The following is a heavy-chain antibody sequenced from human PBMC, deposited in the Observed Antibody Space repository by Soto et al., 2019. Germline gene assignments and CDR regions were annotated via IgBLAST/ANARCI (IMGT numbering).Heavy chain of an antibody. CDR3: AKDLGSGPPPHFQH. CDR2: IVVVSGNT. CDR1: GFTFISSA. V-gene: IGHV1-58*01. D-gene: IGHD2-15*01. Sequence: SVKVSCKASGFTFISSAVQWVRQARGQRLEWIGWIVVVSGNTNYAQKFQERVTITRDMSTSTAYMELSSLRSEDTAVYYCAKDLGSGPPPHFQHWGQGTLVTVSS. J-gene: IGHJ1*01.